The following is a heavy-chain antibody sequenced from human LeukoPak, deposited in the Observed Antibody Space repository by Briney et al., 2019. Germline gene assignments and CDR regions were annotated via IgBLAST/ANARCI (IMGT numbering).Heavy chain of an antibody. CDR3: ARDPPLPYCSSTSCYRLLAYYYYYGMDV. Sequence: ASVKVSCKASGGTFISYAISWVRQAPGQGLEWMGGIIPIFGTANYAQKFQGRVTITADESTSTAYMELSSLRSEDTAVYYCARDPPLPYCSSTSCYRLLAYYYYYGMDVWGQGTTVTVSS. CDR1: GGTFISYA. V-gene: IGHV1-69*13. CDR2: IIPIFGTA. D-gene: IGHD2-2*01. J-gene: IGHJ6*02.